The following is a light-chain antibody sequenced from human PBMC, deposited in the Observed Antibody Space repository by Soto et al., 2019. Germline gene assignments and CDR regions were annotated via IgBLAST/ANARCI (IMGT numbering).Light chain of an antibody. J-gene: IGKJ5*01. V-gene: IGKV3-20*01. Sequence: EIVLTQSPGTLSLSPGERAALSCRASQSVSSNYLAWYQQKPGQAPRLLIYGASSRATGIPDRFSGSGSGKDFTLTISILEPEDFAVYYCQQYGSSPITFGQGTRLEIK. CDR2: GAS. CDR1: QSVSSNY. CDR3: QQYGSSPIT.